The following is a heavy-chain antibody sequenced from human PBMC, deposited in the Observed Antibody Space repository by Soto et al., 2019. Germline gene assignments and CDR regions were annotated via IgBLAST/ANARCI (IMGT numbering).Heavy chain of an antibody. D-gene: IGHD4-4*01. J-gene: IGHJ4*02. CDR3: AREGINNYNEYYFDS. CDR1: GFTFSSYS. CDR2: ISGSGNYT. V-gene: IGHV3-21*01. Sequence: EVQLVESGGGLVKPGGSLRLSCAASGFTFSSYSMNWVRQAPGKGLEWVSSISGSGNYTHYADFLRGRFTISRDNAKTSLYLQMNSLRAEDTAVFYCAREGINNYNEYYFDSWGQGTVVTVSS.